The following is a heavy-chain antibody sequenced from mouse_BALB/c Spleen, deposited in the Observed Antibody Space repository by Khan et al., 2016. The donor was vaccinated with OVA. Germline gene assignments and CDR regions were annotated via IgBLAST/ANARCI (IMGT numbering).Heavy chain of an antibody. J-gene: IGHJ4*01. CDR1: GYSITSDYA. D-gene: IGHD4-1*01. CDR2: ISYSGST. CDR3: ARSNWYAMDY. V-gene: IGHV3-2*02. Sequence: VQLQQSGPGLVKPSQSLSLTCTVTGYSITSDYAWNWLRQFPGNKLEWMGYISYSGSTSNNPSLKSRISITRDTSKNQFFLQLNSVTTEDTATYDCARSNWYAMDYWGQGTSVTVSS.